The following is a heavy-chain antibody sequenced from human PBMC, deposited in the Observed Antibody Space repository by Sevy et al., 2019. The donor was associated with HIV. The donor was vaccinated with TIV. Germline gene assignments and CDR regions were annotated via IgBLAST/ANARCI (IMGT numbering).Heavy chain of an antibody. CDR3: ARDDGNYSFHY. V-gene: IGHV3-7*01. D-gene: IGHD1-7*01. CDR1: GFTFSKYW. CDR2: IKQDAGQK. Sequence: GGSLRLSCAASGFTFSKYWMGWVRQAPGKGLEWVANIKQDAGQKYYVDSVKGRFTISRDNAKNSLYLQMNSLRAEDTGVYFCARDDGNYSFHYWGQGTLVTVSS. J-gene: IGHJ4*02.